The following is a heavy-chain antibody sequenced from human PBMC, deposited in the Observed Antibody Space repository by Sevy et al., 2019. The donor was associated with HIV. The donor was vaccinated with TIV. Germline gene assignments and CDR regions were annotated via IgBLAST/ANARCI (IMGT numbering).Heavy chain of an antibody. CDR1: GFTFSSYW. V-gene: IGHV3-7*01. J-gene: IGHJ4*02. D-gene: IGHD3-3*01. CDR3: ARVGPRFLKYYFDY. Sequence: LSLTCAASGFTFSSYWMSWVRQAPGKGLEWVANIKQDGSEKYYVDSVKGRFTISRDNAKNSLYLQMNSLRAEDTAVYYCARVGPRFLKYYFDYWGQGTLVTVSS. CDR2: IKQDGSEK.